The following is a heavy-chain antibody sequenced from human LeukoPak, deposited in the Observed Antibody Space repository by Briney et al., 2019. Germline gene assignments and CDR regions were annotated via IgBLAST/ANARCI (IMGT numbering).Heavy chain of an antibody. V-gene: IGHV4-39*01. CDR2: IYYSGST. J-gene: IGHJ4*02. CDR1: GGSISSNYYY. D-gene: IGHD3-10*01. Sequence: PSETLSFTCTVSGGSISSNYYYWGWIRQPPGKGLEWIGSIYYSGSTNYNPPLKSRVIMTIDRSKNQFSLKLSSVTAADTAVYYCARRGDYWGQGTLVTVSS. CDR3: ARRGDY.